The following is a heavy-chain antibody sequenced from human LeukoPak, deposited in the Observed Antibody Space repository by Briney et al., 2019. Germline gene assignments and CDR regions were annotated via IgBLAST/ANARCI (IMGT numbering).Heavy chain of an antibody. Sequence: PGGSLRLSCAASGFTFSSYSMNWVRQAPGKGLEWVSSISSSSYIYYADSVKGRFTISRDNAKNSLYLQMNSPRAEDTAVYYCARGGIAVAGTALDYWGQGTLVTVSS. D-gene: IGHD6-19*01. CDR2: ISSSSYI. CDR1: GFTFSSYS. CDR3: ARGGIAVAGTALDY. V-gene: IGHV3-21*01. J-gene: IGHJ4*02.